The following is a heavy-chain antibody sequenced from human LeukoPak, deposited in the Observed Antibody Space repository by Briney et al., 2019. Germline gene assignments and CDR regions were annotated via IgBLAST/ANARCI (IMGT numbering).Heavy chain of an antibody. CDR1: GYSFTSYW. Sequence: PGESLKISCKGSGYSFTSYWIGWVRQMPGKGLEWMGIIYPGDSDTRYSPSFQGQVTISADKSISTAYLQWSSLKASDTAMYYCARYSSGLDPAHVWFDPWGQGTLVTVSS. CDR3: ARYSSGLDPAHVWFDP. J-gene: IGHJ5*02. D-gene: IGHD6-19*01. CDR2: IYPGDSDT. V-gene: IGHV5-51*01.